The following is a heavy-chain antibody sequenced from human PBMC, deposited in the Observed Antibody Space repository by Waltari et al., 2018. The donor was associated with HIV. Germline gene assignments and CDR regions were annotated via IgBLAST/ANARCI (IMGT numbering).Heavy chain of an antibody. V-gene: IGHV1-2*06. CDR2: INPNSGGT. Sequence: QVQLVQSGAEVKKPGASVKVSCKASGYTFTGYYMPWVRQAPGQGLEWMGRINPNSGGTNYAQKFQGRVTMTRDTSISTAYMELSRLRSDDTAVYYSARAPSWDGGYFDYWGQGTLVTVSS. D-gene: IGHD4-17*01. CDR3: ARAPSWDGGYFDY. CDR1: GYTFTGYY. J-gene: IGHJ4*02.